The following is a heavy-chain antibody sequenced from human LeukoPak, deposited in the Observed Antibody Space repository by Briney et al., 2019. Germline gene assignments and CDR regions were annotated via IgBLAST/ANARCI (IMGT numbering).Heavy chain of an antibody. CDR1: GYTLTELS. CDR3: ATDKSLRYYDILTGYYY. CDR2: FDPEDGET. Sequence: GASVKVSCKVSGYTLTELSMHWVQQAPGKGLEWMGGFDPEDGETIYAQKFQGRVTMTEDTSTDTAYMELSSLRSEDTAVYYCATDKSLRYYDILTGYYYWGQGTLVTVSS. D-gene: IGHD3-9*01. V-gene: IGHV1-24*01. J-gene: IGHJ4*02.